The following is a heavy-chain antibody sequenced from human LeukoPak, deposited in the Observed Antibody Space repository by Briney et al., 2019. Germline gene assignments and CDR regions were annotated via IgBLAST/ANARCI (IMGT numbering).Heavy chain of an antibody. Sequence: GGSLRLSCAASGFTFSSYWMHWVRQAPGKGLVWVARINSDGSSTSYADSVKGRFTISRDNAKNTLYLQMNSLRADDTAVYYCVRDWGYYGSGSYIFDYWGQGTLVTVSP. D-gene: IGHD3-10*01. J-gene: IGHJ4*02. CDR3: VRDWGYYGSGSYIFDY. V-gene: IGHV3-74*01. CDR1: GFTFSSYW. CDR2: INSDGSST.